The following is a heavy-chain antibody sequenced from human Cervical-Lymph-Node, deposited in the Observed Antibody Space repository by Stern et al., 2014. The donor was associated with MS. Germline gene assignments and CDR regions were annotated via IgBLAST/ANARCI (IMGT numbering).Heavy chain of an antibody. CDR2: IYTTGST. CDR1: GGSVGSGSYD. CDR3: ARDKEDTNMAFRYFDN. D-gene: IGHD5-18*01. Sequence: QVQLVQSGPGLVKPSQTLSLTCTVSGGSVGSGSYDWSWIRQPAGKGLEWIGRIYTTGSTYYNPSLKSRVSISIDTSKNKFSLKLPSVTAADTAVYYCARDKEDTNMAFRYFDNWGQGTLVTVSS. V-gene: IGHV4-61*02. J-gene: IGHJ4*02.